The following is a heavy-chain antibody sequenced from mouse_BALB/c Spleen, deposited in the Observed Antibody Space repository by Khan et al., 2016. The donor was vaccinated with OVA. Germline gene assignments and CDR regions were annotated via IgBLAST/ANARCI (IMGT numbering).Heavy chain of an antibody. CDR1: GYSFTGYY. Sequence: LVKTGASVKISCKASGYSFTGYYMHWVKQSHGKSLEWIGYISCYNGSTTYNQKFKGKATFTVDTSSSTVYMQFNSLTSQDSAVDYCARGDYYGSSSFDYWGQGTLVTVSA. CDR3: ARGDYYGSSSFDY. V-gene: IGHV1S34*01. CDR2: ISCYNGST. J-gene: IGHJ3*01. D-gene: IGHD1-1*01.